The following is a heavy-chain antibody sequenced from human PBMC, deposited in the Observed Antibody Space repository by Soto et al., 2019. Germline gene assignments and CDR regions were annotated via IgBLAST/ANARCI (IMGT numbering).Heavy chain of an antibody. J-gene: IGHJ6*02. CDR2: INAGNGNT. CDR3: ARDLDTGYSSSWGPHYYYYYGMDV. V-gene: IGHV1-3*01. CDR1: GYTFTSYA. Sequence: QVPLVQSGAEVKKPGASVKVSCKASGYTFTSYAMHWVRQAPGQRLEWMGWINAGNGNTKYSQKFQGRVTITRDTSASTAYMELSSLRPEDTAVYYCARDLDTGYSSSWGPHYYYYYGMDVWGQGTTVTVSS. D-gene: IGHD6-13*01.